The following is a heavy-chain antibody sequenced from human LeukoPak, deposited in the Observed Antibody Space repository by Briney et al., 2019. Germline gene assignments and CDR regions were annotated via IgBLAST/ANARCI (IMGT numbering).Heavy chain of an antibody. D-gene: IGHD3-22*01. J-gene: IGHJ4*02. CDR2: ISWNSGSI. Sequence: GGSLRLSCAASGFTFDDYAMHWVRQAPGKGLEWVSGISWNSGSIGYADSVKGRFTISRDNAKNSLYLQMNSLRAEDTALYYCAKDGGSGYYYDGFDYWGQGTLVTVSS. CDR3: AKDGGSGYYYDGFDY. CDR1: GFTFDDYA. V-gene: IGHV3-9*01.